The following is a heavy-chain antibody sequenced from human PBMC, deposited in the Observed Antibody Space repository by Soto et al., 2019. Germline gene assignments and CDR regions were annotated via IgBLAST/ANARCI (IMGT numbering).Heavy chain of an antibody. Sequence: GGSLRLSCTASGFTFGYYAMSWVRQSPGKGLEWVGFIRSKAYGGTTEYAASVKGRFTISRDDSKSIAYLQMNSLKTEDTAVYYCTRPGGGNSFGSDYWGQGTLVTVSS. V-gene: IGHV3-49*04. J-gene: IGHJ4*02. CDR3: TRPGGGNSFGSDY. CDR1: GFTFGYYA. CDR2: IRSKAYGGTT. D-gene: IGHD2-15*01.